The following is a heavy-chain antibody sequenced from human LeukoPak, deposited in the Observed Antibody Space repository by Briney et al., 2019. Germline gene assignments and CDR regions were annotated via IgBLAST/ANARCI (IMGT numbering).Heavy chain of an antibody. D-gene: IGHD3-16*01. CDR2: VKSKSDGGTT. Sequence: GGSLRLSCAASGFTVGDAWMAWVRQTPGKGLEWVGRVKSKSDGGTTDYSAPVKGRFTISRDASKNTLYLQMNSLETEDTAVYYCTTVRLGRYDYVWGSLRYWCFDLWGRGTLVTVSS. V-gene: IGHV3-15*01. J-gene: IGHJ2*01. CDR3: TTVRLGRYDYVWGSLRYWCFDL. CDR1: GFTVGDAW.